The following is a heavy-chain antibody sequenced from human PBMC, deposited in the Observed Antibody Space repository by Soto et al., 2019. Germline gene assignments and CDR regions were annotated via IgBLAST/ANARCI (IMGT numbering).Heavy chain of an antibody. CDR3: ARAPILVSVNLHENSFDS. CDR2: IIPIFDTT. CDR1: GGTFSNSG. Sequence: ASVKVSCKASGGTFSNSGISWVRQAPGQGLEWMGGIIPIFDTTNYAQKLQGRITIIADETTNTVYMELSNLRSADTGVYYCARAPILVSVNLHENSFDSWGQGTLVTVSS. V-gene: IGHV1-69*13. D-gene: IGHD1-26*01. J-gene: IGHJ4*02.